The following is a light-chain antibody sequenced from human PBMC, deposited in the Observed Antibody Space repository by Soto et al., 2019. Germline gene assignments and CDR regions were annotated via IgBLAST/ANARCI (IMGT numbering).Light chain of an antibody. J-gene: IGKJ1*01. CDR1: QRVSSSY. CDR3: QQYGSSRT. V-gene: IGKV3-20*01. Sequence: EIVLTQSPATLSLSPGERATLSCRASQRVSSSYLAWYQQKSGQAPTLLIYGASSRAAGISHRFSGSGSVTDCHLTISRLDPEDFAVYYWQQYGSSRTFGQGTKVQIK. CDR2: GAS.